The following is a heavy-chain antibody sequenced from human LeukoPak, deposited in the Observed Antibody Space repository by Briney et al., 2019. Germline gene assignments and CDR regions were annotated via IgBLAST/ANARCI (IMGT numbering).Heavy chain of an antibody. CDR1: GGSISSSSYY. D-gene: IGHD6-19*01. J-gene: IGHJ3*02. CDR3: ARWAEGQWLVEDAFDI. CDR2: IYHSGST. V-gene: IGHV4-39*07. Sequence: SETLSLTRTVSGGSISSSSYYWGWIRQPPGKGLEWIGSIYHSGSTNYNPSLKSRVTISVDKSKNQFSLKLSSVTAADTAVYYCARWAEGQWLVEDAFDIWGQGTMVTVSS.